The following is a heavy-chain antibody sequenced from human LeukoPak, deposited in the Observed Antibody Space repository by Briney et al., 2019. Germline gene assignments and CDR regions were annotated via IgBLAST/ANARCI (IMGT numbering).Heavy chain of an antibody. D-gene: IGHD6-19*01. V-gene: IGHV1-46*01. CDR3: ARDKPMYSSGWYLPLFDY. CDR2: INPSGGNT. Sequence: GGSLRLSCAASGFTFSSYGMHWVRQAPGQGLEWMGIINPSGGNTGYAQKFQGRLTMTRDTSASTVYMELRSLRSEDTAVYYCARDKPMYSSGWYLPLFDYWGQGTLVTVSS. CDR1: GFTFSSYG. J-gene: IGHJ4*02.